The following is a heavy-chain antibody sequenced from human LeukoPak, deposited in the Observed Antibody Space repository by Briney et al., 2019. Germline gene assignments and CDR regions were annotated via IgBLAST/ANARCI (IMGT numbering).Heavy chain of an antibody. CDR1: GYTFTSYC. CDR3: ATDLNYGVWSSYPESFQH. D-gene: IGHD3-3*01. Sequence: GASVRVSCKASGYTFTSYCMSWVRQAPGQGLEWMGMINANNGNTNYAQKLQGRVTMTTDTSTSTAYMELRSLRSEDTAVYYCATDLNYGVWSSYPESFQHWGQGTLVTVSS. CDR2: INANNGNT. J-gene: IGHJ1*01. V-gene: IGHV1-18*01.